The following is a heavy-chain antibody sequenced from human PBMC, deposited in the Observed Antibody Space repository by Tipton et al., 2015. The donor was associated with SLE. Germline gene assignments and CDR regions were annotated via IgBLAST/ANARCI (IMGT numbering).Heavy chain of an antibody. CDR1: GGSISSGDYY. CDR3: ARDFKGIVADYFDY. Sequence: TLSLTCTVSGGSISSGDYYWSWIRQPPGKGLEWIGYIYYSGSTYYNPSLKARVTLSADTSKNQVSLRLTSVTAADTAVYYCARDFKGIVADYFDYWGQGTLVTVSS. CDR2: IYYSGST. J-gene: IGHJ4*02. V-gene: IGHV4-30-4*01. D-gene: IGHD1-26*01.